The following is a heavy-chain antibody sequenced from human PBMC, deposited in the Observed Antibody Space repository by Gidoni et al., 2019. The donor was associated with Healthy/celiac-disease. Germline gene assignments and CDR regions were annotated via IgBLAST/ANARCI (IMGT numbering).Heavy chain of an antibody. J-gene: IGHJ3*02. Sequence: QVQLQQWGAGLLKPSETLSLTCAVYGGSFSGYYWSWIRQPPGKGLEWIGEINHSGSTNYNPSLKSRVTISVDTSKNQFSLKLSSVTAADTAVYYCARGGGTQEDDAFDIWGQGTMVTVSS. CDR3: ARGGGTQEDDAFDI. CDR2: INHSGST. CDR1: GGSFSGYY. D-gene: IGHD3-16*01. V-gene: IGHV4-34*01.